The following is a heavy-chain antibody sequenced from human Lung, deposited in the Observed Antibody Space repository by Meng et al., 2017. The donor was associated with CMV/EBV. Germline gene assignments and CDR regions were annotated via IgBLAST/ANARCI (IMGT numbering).Heavy chain of an antibody. CDR2: ISGSGDTT. CDR3: ARESGPMGGNYYYGLDV. D-gene: IGHD3-3*01. CDR1: GFRFSSYE. J-gene: IGHJ6*01. Sequence: GGSLRLXCAASGFRFSSYEINWVRQTPGKGLEWVSYISGSGDTTNYADSVKGRFTISRDNAKNSLYLQMNSLRTEDTAVYYCARESGPMGGNYYYGLDVWGQGTTVTVSS. V-gene: IGHV3-48*03.